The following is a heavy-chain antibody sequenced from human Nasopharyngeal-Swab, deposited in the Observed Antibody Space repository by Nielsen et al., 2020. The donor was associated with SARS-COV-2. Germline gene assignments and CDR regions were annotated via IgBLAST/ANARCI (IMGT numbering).Heavy chain of an antibody. CDR2: ISYDGSSS. CDR3: ARATPTYSGGDFDY. J-gene: IGHJ4*02. Sequence: GESLKISCAASGFTFTSYAMHWVRQAPGKGLEWVAVISYDGSSSYYADSVKGRFTISRDNSKNTLYLQMNSLRAEDTAVYYCARATPTYSGGDFDYWGQGTLVTVSS. D-gene: IGHD2-15*01. CDR1: GFTFTSYA. V-gene: IGHV3-30*14.